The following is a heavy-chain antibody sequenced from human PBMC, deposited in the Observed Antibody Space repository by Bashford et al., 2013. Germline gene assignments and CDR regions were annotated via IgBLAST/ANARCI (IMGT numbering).Heavy chain of an antibody. J-gene: IGHJ4*02. Sequence: VLSGGSLRLSCAASGFTFSSYAMSWVRQAPGKGLEWVSTCSSSGGSTYYADSVKGRLTISRDNPENSLYLQMNSLRAEDTAFYYCAKDKGGGTAYYRDFDYWGQGILVTVSS. CDR3: AKDKGGGTAYYRDFDY. D-gene: IGHD1-26*01. CDR1: GFTFSSYA. V-gene: IGHV3-23*01. CDR2: CSSSGGST.